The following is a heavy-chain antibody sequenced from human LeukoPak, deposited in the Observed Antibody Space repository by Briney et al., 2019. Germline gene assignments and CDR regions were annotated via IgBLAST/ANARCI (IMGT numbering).Heavy chain of an antibody. CDR3: AKYRGFGDSYDS. V-gene: IGHV3-23*01. Sequence: GGSLRLSCAASRFTFSSDAMSWGRQAPGMRLEWVSTIGGSGGGIYYADSVKGRFTISRDNSQSTLYLQMNSLRAEDTAVYYCAKYRGFGDSYDSWGQGTLVTVSS. J-gene: IGHJ4*02. CDR1: RFTFSSDA. D-gene: IGHD3-10*01. CDR2: IGGSGGGI.